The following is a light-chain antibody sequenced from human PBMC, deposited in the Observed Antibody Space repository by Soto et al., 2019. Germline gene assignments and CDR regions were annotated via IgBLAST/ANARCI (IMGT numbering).Light chain of an antibody. J-gene: IGKJ4*01. V-gene: IGKV3-11*01. CDR2: DAS. CDR3: QQRSNWPPLT. CDR1: QSVYSY. Sequence: EIVLTQXPATLSLSPGERATLSCRASQSVYSYLAWYQQKPGQAPRLLIYDASNRAPGIPARFSGSGSGTDFTLTISSLEPEDFAVYYCQQRSNWPPLTFGGGTKVEIK.